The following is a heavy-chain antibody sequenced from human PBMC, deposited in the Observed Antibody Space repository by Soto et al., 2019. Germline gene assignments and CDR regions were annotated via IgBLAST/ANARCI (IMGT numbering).Heavy chain of an antibody. J-gene: IGHJ6*02. Sequence: VRVSCEGSAGTFRRHYISWVRQAPGQGLEWMGGIIPFFHAPNYAQKFQGRVTITADESTSIVFMEMSSLRFEDTAVYYCARSRAAAPPRVGMDVWGQGTTVTVSS. CDR2: IIPFFHAP. CDR1: AGTFRRHY. D-gene: IGHD6-13*01. CDR3: ARSRAAAPPRVGMDV. V-gene: IGHV1-69*01.